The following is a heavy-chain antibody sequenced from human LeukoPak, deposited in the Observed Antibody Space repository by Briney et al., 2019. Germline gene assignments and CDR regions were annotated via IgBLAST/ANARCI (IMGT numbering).Heavy chain of an antibody. V-gene: IGHV3-49*03. CDR3: TANEWELTPIGY. J-gene: IGHJ4*02. Sequence: GGSLRLSCTASGFTFGDYAMSWFRQAPGEGLEWVGFIRSKAYGGTTEYAASVKGRFTISRDDSKSIAYLQMNSLKTEDTAVYYCTANEWELTPIGYWGQGTLVTVSS. D-gene: IGHD1-26*01. CDR2: IRSKAYGGTT. CDR1: GFTFGDYA.